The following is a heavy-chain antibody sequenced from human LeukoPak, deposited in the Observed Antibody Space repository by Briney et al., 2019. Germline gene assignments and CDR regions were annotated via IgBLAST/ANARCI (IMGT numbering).Heavy chain of an antibody. CDR3: ARGGEMATILDAFDI. CDR2: INPNSGGT. D-gene: IGHD5-24*01. J-gene: IGHJ3*02. CDR1: GYTFTGYY. V-gene: IGHV1-2*02. Sequence: ASVKVSCKASGYTFTGYYMHWVRQAPGQGLEWMGWINPNSGGTNYAQKFQGRVTMTRDTSISTAYMELSRLRSDDTAVYYCARGGEMATILDAFDIWGQGTMVTVSS.